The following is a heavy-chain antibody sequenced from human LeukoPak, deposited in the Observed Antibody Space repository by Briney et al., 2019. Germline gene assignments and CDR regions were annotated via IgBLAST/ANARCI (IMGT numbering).Heavy chain of an antibody. CDR3: ARGSSSDWPLEY. CDR2: INPYNGDT. V-gene: IGHV1-3*01. J-gene: IGHJ4*02. Sequence: ASVKVSCKASGYTFINYAIHWVRQAPGQRLEWMGWINPYNGDTEYSQKLQGRVTITKDTSASTAYMDLSTPRSEDTAVYYCARGSSSDWPLEYWGRGILVTVSS. CDR1: GYTFINYA. D-gene: IGHD6-19*01.